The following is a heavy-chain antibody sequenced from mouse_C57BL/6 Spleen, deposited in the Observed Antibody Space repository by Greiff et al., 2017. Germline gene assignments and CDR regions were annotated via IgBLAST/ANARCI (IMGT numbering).Heavy chain of an antibody. D-gene: IGHD1-1*01. CDR1: GYTFTEYT. CDR3: ARHVHYYGSSYVRYAMDY. J-gene: IGHJ4*01. Sequence: QVQLQQSGAELVKPGASVKLSCKASGYTFTEYTIHWVKQRSGQGLEWIGWFYPGSGSIKYNEKFKDKATLTADKSSSTVYTELSRLTSEDSAVYFCARHVHYYGSSYVRYAMDYWGQGTSVTVSS. V-gene: IGHV1-62-2*01. CDR2: FYPGSGSI.